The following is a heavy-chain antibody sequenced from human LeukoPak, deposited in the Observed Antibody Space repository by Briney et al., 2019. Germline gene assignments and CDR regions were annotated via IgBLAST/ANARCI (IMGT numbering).Heavy chain of an antibody. J-gene: IGHJ5*02. CDR3: ARAGSDSWWPTSFPINWFDP. D-gene: IGHD1-14*01. CDR2: INHSGST. CDR1: GGSFSGYY. Sequence: TSETLSLTCAVYGGSFSGYYWSWIRQPPGKGLEWIGEINHSGSTNYNPSLKSRVTISVDTSKNQFSLKLSSVTAADTAVYYCARAGSDSWWPTSFPINWFDPWGQGTLVTVSS. V-gene: IGHV4-34*01.